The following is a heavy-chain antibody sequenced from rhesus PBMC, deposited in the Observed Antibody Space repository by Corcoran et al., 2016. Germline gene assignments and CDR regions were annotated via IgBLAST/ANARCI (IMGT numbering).Heavy chain of an antibody. CDR2: IDSSGST. CDR1: AGSISRSS. J-gene: IGHJ2*01. V-gene: IGHV4S11*01. CDR3: AKSRVSQKTWYFDL. Sequence: QVQLQESGPGLVKPSETLSLSCAFPAGSISRSSWRWIRQAPVTGLEWIGRIDSSGSTFYNPPLKSRVTLSVDTSKNQFSLKLYSVTAADTAMYYCAKSRVSQKTWYFDLWGPGTPITISS.